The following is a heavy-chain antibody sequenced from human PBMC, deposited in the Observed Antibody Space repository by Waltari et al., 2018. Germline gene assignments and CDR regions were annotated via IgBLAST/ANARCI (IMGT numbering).Heavy chain of an antibody. CDR3: ARSSGWYGDAFDI. J-gene: IGHJ3*02. CDR2: IKQEGSEK. V-gene: IGHV3-7*04. CDR1: GFTFSSYW. Sequence: EVQLVESGGGLVQPGGSLRLSCAASGFTFSSYWMSWVRQAPGKGLGWVANIKQEGSEKYYVDSVKGRFTISRDNAKNSLYLQMNSLRAEDTAVYYCARSSGWYGDAFDIWGQGTMVTVSS. D-gene: IGHD6-19*01.